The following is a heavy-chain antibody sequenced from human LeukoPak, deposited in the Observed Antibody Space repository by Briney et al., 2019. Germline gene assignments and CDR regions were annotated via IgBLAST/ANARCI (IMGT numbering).Heavy chain of an antibody. J-gene: IGHJ4*02. Sequence: PGGSLRLSCVASGFTFSSDAMTWVRQTPEKGLEWVSAISGSGGSTHYADSVKGRFPISRDNSKNTLYLQMNSLRAEDTAVYYCAKDYVDRGDYWGQGTLVTVSS. CDR3: AKDYVDRGDY. CDR1: GFTFSSDA. CDR2: ISGSGGST. D-gene: IGHD5-12*01. V-gene: IGHV3-23*01.